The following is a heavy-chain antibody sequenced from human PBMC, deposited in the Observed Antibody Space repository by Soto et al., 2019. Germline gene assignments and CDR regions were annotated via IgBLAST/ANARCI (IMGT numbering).Heavy chain of an antibody. CDR3: ARARKTQGLEGVVPLYYYYGMDV. V-gene: IGHV1-2*04. Sequence: ASVKVSCKASGYTFTGYYMHWVRQAPGQGLEWMGWINPNSGGTNYAQKFQGWVTMTRDTSISTAYMELSRLRSDDTAVYYCARARKTQGLEGVVPLYYYYGMDVWGQGTTVTVSS. J-gene: IGHJ6*02. CDR1: GYTFTGYY. D-gene: IGHD2-21*01. CDR2: INPNSGGT.